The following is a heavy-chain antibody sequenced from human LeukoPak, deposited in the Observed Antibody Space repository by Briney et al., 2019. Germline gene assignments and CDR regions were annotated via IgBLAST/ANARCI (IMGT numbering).Heavy chain of an antibody. V-gene: IGHV4-4*02. CDR3: ARAYVWGSYRRGFDY. CDR1: GGSISSSNW. D-gene: IGHD3-16*02. J-gene: IGHJ4*02. CDR2: IYHSGST. Sequence: SGTLSLTCAVSGGSISSSNWWSWVRQPPGKGLEWIGEIYHSGSTNYNPSLKSRVTISVDKSKNQFSLKLSSVTAADTAVYYCARAYVWGSYRRGFDYWGQGTLVTVSS.